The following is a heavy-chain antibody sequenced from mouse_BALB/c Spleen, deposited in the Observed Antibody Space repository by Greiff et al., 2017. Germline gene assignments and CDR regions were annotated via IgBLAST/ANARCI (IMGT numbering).Heavy chain of an antibody. CDR3: ARSWDGAMDY. J-gene: IGHJ4*01. CDR2: INPGSGGT. Sequence: QVQLQQSGAELVRPGTSVKVSCKASGYAFTNYLIEWVKQRPGQGLEWIGVINPGSGGTNYNEKFKGKATLTADKSSSTAYMQLSSLTSDDSAVYFCARSWDGAMDYWGQGTSVTVSS. V-gene: IGHV1-54*01. D-gene: IGHD4-1*01. CDR1: GYAFTNYL.